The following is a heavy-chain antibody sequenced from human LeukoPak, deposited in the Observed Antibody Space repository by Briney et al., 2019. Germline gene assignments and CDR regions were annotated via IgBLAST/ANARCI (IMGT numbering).Heavy chain of an antibody. J-gene: IGHJ4*02. Sequence: SVKVSCKASGGTFSSYAISWVRQAPGQGLEWMGGIIPIFGTANYAQKFQGRVTITTDESTSTAYMELSSLRSEDTAVYYCARDRSQGSSSWYYFDYWGPGTLVTVSS. V-gene: IGHV1-69*05. CDR1: GGTFSSYA. CDR2: IIPIFGTA. CDR3: ARDRSQGSSSWYYFDY. D-gene: IGHD6-13*01.